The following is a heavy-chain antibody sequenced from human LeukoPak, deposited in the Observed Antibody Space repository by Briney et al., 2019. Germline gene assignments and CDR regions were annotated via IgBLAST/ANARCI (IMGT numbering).Heavy chain of an antibody. CDR3: AKDISGYYRPFDY. D-gene: IGHD3-22*01. CDR2: ISGSGSHT. V-gene: IGHV3-23*01. Sequence: GGTLRLSCAASGFSFSGYAMSWVRQAPGKGLEWVSSISGSGSHTYHADSVKGRFTISRDNSKNTLYLQMNSLRAEDTAVYYCAKDISGYYRPFDYWGQGTLVTVSS. J-gene: IGHJ4*02. CDR1: GFSFSGYA.